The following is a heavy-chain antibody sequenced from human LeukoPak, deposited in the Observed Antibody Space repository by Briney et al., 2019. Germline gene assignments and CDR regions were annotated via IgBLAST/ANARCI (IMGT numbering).Heavy chain of an antibody. CDR1: GFTFSNYN. D-gene: IGHD5-18*01. CDR3: ARDSYGINFDY. V-gene: IGHV3-48*01. J-gene: IGHJ4*02. CDR2: ITSSSSTI. Sequence: GASMRLSCAASGFTFSNYNMNWVRQAPGKGLDWVSYITSSSSTIYYADSVKGRFTVSRDNAKNSLYLQMNTLRAEDTAVYYCARDSYGINFDYWGQGTLVTVSS.